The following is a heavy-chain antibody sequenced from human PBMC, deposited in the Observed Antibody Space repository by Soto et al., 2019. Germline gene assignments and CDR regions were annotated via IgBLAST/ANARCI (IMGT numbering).Heavy chain of an antibody. CDR1: GYTFPSYG. CDR3: ARGGMEYYGSGSYYSPSYYYGMEV. Sequence: SSVKVSCKASGYTFPSYGIFCVRQASGQGLEWMGWISAYNGNTNYAQKLQGRVTMTTDTSTSTAYMELRSLRSDDTAVYYCARGGMEYYGSGSYYSPSYYYGMEVWDQGTTVTVSS. V-gene: IGHV1-18*01. D-gene: IGHD3-10*01. CDR2: ISAYNGNT. J-gene: IGHJ6*02.